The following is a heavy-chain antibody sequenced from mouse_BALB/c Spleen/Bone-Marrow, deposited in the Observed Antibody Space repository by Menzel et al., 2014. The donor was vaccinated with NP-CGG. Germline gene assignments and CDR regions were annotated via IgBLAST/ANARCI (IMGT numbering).Heavy chain of an antibody. D-gene: IGHD4-1*01. CDR3: SHWAYYYAMDY. V-gene: IGHV3-2*02. CDR2: ISYSGST. Sequence: EVQLKQSGPGLVKPSQSLSLTCTVTGYSITSDYAWNWIRQFPGNKLEWMGYISYSGSTSYNPSLKSRISITRDTSKNQFFLQLNSVTTEDTATYYCSHWAYYYAMDYWGQGTSVTVSS. J-gene: IGHJ4*01. CDR1: GYSITSDYA.